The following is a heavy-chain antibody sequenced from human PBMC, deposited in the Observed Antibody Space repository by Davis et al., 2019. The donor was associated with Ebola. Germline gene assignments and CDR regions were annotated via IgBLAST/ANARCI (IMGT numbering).Heavy chain of an antibody. CDR2: INYRGYT. J-gene: IGHJ4*02. D-gene: IGHD4-11*01. CDR3: ARGDYNNHIDY. Sequence: PSETLSLTCAVSGGSISSSSFYWGWIRQPPGKGPEWIGSINYRGYTYYNPSLKSRVTISLDKSKNQFSLNLTSVTAADTAVYYCARGDYNNHIDYWGQGTLVTVSS. CDR1: GGSISSSSFY. V-gene: IGHV4-39*07.